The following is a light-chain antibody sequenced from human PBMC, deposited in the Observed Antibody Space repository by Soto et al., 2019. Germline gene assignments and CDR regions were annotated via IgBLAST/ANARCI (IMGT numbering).Light chain of an antibody. Sequence: EILLTQSPGTLSLSPGDRATLSCRASQSLTSSFLAWYQQKPGQTPRLLIYGASIRATDIPDRFSGSGFGTDFTLTFSRLEPEDFAVYFCQQYGRLPLSFGGGTKVDIK. CDR1: QSLTSSF. V-gene: IGKV3-20*01. CDR2: GAS. J-gene: IGKJ4*01. CDR3: QQYGRLPLS.